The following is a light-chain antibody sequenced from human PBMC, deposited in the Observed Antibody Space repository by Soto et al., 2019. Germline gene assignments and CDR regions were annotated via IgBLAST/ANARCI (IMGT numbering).Light chain of an antibody. CDR1: QSIRNY. J-gene: IGKJ3*01. CDR3: QQSYTAVFT. CDR2: GAS. V-gene: IGKV1-39*01. Sequence: DIQMTQSPSSLSAYVGDRVTITCRASQSIRNYLNWYQQKPGKVPNLLIYGASSLQSGVPSRFSGSGSETDFTLTINNLQPEDFATYYCQQSYTAVFTFGPGTKVDVK.